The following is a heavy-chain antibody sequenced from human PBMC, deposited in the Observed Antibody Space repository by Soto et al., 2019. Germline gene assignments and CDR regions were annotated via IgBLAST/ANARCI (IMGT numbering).Heavy chain of an antibody. V-gene: IGHV4-59*01. CDR1: GGSISSYY. J-gene: IGHJ6*03. D-gene: IGHD1-20*01. CDR3: ARSPYNWNDGYYYMDV. Sequence: PSETLSLTCTVSGGSISSYYWSWIRQPPGKGLEWIGYIYYSGSTNYSPSLKSRVTISVDTSKNQFSLKLSSVTAADTAVYYCARSPYNWNDGYYYMDVWGKGTTVTVSS. CDR2: IYYSGST.